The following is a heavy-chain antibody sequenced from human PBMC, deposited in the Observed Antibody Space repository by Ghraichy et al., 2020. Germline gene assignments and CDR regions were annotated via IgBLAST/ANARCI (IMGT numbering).Heavy chain of an antibody. CDR3: ARGRQDYYYDSSGYYHAGDY. V-gene: IGHV1-2*06. CDR2: INPNSGGT. D-gene: IGHD3-22*01. CDR1: GYTFTGYY. Sequence: ASVKVSCKASGYTFTGYYMHWVRQAPGQGLEWMGRINPNSGGTNYAQKFQGRVTMTRDTSISTAYMELSRLRSDDTAVYYCARGRQDYYYDSSGYYHAGDYWGQGTLVTVSS. J-gene: IGHJ4*02.